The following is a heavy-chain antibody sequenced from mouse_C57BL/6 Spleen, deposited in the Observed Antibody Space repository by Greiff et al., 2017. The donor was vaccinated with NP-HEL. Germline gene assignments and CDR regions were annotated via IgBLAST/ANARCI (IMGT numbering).Heavy chain of an antibody. CDR2: ISDGGSYT. CDR3: ARESYGFFFDY. J-gene: IGHJ2*01. D-gene: IGHD2-2*01. CDR1: GFTFSSYA. Sequence: EVHLVESGGGLVKPGGSLKLSCAASGFTFSSYAMSWVRQTPEKRLEWVATISDGGSYTYYPDNVKGRFTISRDNAKNNLYLQMSHLKSEDTAMYYCARESYGFFFDYWGQGTTLTVSS. V-gene: IGHV5-4*01.